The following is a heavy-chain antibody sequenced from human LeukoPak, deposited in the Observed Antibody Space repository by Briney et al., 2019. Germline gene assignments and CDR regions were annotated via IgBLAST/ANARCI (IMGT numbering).Heavy chain of an antibody. CDR3: ARDSTYHYGSGSYRRGPRFDP. Sequence: ASVKVSCKASGYTFTIYGISWVRQAPGQGLEWMGWISAYYGNTNYAQKLQGRVTMTTDTSTSTAYMELRSLRSDDTAVYYCARDSTYHYGSGSYRRGPRFDPWGQGTLVTVSS. CDR1: GYTFTIYG. D-gene: IGHD3-10*01. V-gene: IGHV1-18*04. J-gene: IGHJ5*02. CDR2: ISAYYGNT.